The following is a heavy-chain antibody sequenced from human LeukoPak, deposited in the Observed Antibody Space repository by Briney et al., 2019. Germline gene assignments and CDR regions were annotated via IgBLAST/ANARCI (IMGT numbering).Heavy chain of an antibody. CDR2: IYYSGST. CDR1: GGSISSSSYY. D-gene: IGHD1-26*01. CDR3: ARDKTSMWEYNWFDP. J-gene: IGHJ5*02. Sequence: SETLSLTCTVSGGSISSSSYYWGWIRQSPGKGLEWIASIYYSGSTYYNPSLKSRVTISVDTSKNQFSLKLRSVTAADTAVYYFARDKTSMWEYNWFDPWGQGTLVTVSS. V-gene: IGHV4-39*07.